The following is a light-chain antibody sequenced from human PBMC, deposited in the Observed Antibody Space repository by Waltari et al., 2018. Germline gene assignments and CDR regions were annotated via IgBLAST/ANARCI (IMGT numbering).Light chain of an antibody. CDR3: QQYYGSPFT. CDR2: WAS. CDR1: RSVFYSPNNKNY. Sequence: DIVMTQSPDSLAVSLGERATINCKSSRSVFYSPNNKNYLSWYQQKPGPPPKLLIYWASTRESGVPARCSGSGSGTDVTLTIDSQQAEDVALYYCQQYYGSPFTFGGGTKVEIK. V-gene: IGKV4-1*01. J-gene: IGKJ4*01.